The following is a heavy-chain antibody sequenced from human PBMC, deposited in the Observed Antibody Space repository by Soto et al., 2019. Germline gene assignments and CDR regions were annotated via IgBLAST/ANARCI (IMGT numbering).Heavy chain of an antibody. CDR1: GFAFNTYG. J-gene: IGHJ6*02. D-gene: IGHD3-10*01. V-gene: IGHV3-33*01. Sequence: GGSLRLSCAASGFAFNTYGMHWVRQAPVKGLEWVAIIWYDGSNKYYADSVKGRFTISRDNSKNTLFLQMNSLRADDTAVYYCARDHDGSGSYSQYFGMDVWGQGTTVTVSS. CDR3: ARDHDGSGSYSQYFGMDV. CDR2: IWYDGSNK.